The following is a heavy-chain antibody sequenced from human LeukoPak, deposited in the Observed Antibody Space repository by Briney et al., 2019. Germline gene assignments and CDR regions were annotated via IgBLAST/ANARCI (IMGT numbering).Heavy chain of an antibody. D-gene: IGHD6-13*01. J-gene: IGHJ4*02. Sequence: PGGSLRLSCAASGFTFSDYTMNWVRQAPGKGLEWVSYIDLSGSTLYYVDSVKGRFTISRDTSKNTLFLQMNSLRADDTAIYYCAKAAVYSRNWTPFDDWGQGTLVIVSS. CDR2: IDLSGSTL. V-gene: IGHV3-48*01. CDR3: AKAAVYSRNWTPFDD. CDR1: GFTFSDYT.